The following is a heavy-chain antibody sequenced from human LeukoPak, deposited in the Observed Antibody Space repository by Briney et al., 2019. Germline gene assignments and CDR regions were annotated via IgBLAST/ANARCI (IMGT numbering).Heavy chain of an antibody. Sequence: PSETLSLTCTVSGGSISSSSYYWGWIRQPPGKGLEWIGSIYYSGSTYYNPSLKSRVTISVDTSKNQFSLKLSSVTAADTAVYYCARDVPGGVWGSYRYFDYWGQGTLVTVSS. J-gene: IGHJ4*02. V-gene: IGHV4-39*07. CDR1: GGSISSSSYY. D-gene: IGHD3-16*02. CDR2: IYYSGST. CDR3: ARDVPGGVWGSYRYFDY.